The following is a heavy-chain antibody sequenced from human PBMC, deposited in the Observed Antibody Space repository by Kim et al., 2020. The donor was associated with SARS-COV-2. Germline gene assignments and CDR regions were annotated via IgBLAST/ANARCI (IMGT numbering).Heavy chain of an antibody. J-gene: IGHJ4*02. Sequence: SETLSLTCTVSGGSISSTTANWFWGWPRQGPGKGRERIGSIDYSGNTYYSPSLKSRLTISGDKPTNQFSLKSNPVTATDSAVYYCARQGGAWVTSCDSWGEGILVTLS. CDR2: IDYSGNT. D-gene: IGHD3-16*01. CDR3: ARQGGAWVTSCDS. V-gene: IGHV4-39*01. CDR1: GGSISSTTANWF.